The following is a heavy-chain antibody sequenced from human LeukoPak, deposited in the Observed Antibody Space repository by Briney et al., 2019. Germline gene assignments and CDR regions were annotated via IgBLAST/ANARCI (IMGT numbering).Heavy chain of an antibody. D-gene: IGHD2-2*01. CDR1: GFTFSSYA. J-gene: IGHJ5*02. V-gene: IGHV3-23*01. CDR3: AKDPIKCSSTSCYRVAVYNWFDP. CDR2: ISGSGGST. Sequence: GGSLRLSCAASGFTFSSYAMSWVRQAPGKGLEWVSAISGSGGSTYYADSVKGRFTISRDNSKNTLYLQMNSLRAEDTAVYYCAKDPIKCSSTSCYRVAVYNWFDPWGQGTLVTVSS.